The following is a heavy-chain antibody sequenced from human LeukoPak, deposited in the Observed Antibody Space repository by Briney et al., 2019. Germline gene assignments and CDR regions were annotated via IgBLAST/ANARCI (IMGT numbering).Heavy chain of an antibody. CDR1: GFTFSSYS. J-gene: IGHJ3*02. V-gene: IGHV3-48*01. CDR2: ISSSSSTI. Sequence: PGRSLRLSCTASGFTFSSYSMNWVRQAPGKGLEWVSYISSSSSTIYYADSVKGRFTISRDNAKNSLYLQMNSLRAEDTAVYYCAREAYCGGDCMIAFDIWGQGTMVTVSS. D-gene: IGHD2-21*02. CDR3: AREAYCGGDCMIAFDI.